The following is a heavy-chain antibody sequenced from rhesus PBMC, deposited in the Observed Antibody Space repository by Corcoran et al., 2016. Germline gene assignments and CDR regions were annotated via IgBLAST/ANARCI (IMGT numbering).Heavy chain of an antibody. Sequence: QLQLQESGPGLVKPSETLSLTCAVSGYSISSGYGWSWIRQPPGKGLEWIGYISYSGSPSYNPSPKSRVTISRDTSKNQFSLKLSSVTAADTAVYYCARRAAAFDYWGQGVLVTVSS. V-gene: IGHV4-122*02. J-gene: IGHJ4*01. CDR2: ISYSGSP. CDR3: ARRAAAFDY. CDR1: GYSISSGYG. D-gene: IGHD6-43*01.